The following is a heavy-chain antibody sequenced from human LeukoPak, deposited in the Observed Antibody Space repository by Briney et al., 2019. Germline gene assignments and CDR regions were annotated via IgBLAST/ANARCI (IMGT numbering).Heavy chain of an antibody. Sequence: ASVKVSCKASGYTFTSYDINWVRQATGQGLEWMGWMNPNSGNTGYAQKFQGRVTMTRNTSISTAYMELSSLRSEDTAVYYCAGRSIAARHLDYWGQGTLVTVSS. CDR3: AGRSIAARHLDY. CDR1: GYTFTSYD. J-gene: IGHJ4*02. CDR2: MNPNSGNT. D-gene: IGHD6-6*01. V-gene: IGHV1-8*01.